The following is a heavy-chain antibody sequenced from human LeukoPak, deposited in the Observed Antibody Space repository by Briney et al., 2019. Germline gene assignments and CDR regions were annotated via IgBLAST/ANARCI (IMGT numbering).Heavy chain of an antibody. Sequence: GGSLRLSCAASGFTFSSYAIHWVRQAPGKGLEWVAFIRFDGSNNYYADSVKGRFTISRDNSKNTLYLQMNSLRAEDTAVYYCAKDGGGYYPYYYYYMDVWGKGTTVTISS. V-gene: IGHV3-30*02. D-gene: IGHD3-22*01. J-gene: IGHJ6*03. CDR2: IRFDGSNN. CDR1: GFTFSSYA. CDR3: AKDGGGYYPYYYYYMDV.